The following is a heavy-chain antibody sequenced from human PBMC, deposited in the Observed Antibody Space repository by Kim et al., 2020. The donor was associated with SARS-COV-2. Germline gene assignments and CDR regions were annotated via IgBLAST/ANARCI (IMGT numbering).Heavy chain of an antibody. D-gene: IGHD3-22*01. Sequence: SETLSLTCAVYGGSFSGYYWSWIRQPPGKGLEWIGEINHSGSTNYNPSLKSRVTISVDTSKNQFSLKLSSVTAADTAVYYCARGGYYYVSSGSYYYWGQG. CDR1: GGSFSGYY. J-gene: IGHJ4*02. V-gene: IGHV4-34*01. CDR3: ARGGYYYVSSGSYYY. CDR2: INHSGST.